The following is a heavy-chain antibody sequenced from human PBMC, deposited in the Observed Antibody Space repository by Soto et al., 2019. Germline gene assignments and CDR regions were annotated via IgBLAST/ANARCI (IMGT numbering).Heavy chain of an antibody. Sequence: GGSLRLSCAASGFTFDDYAMHWVRQAPGKGLEWVSGISWNSGSIGYADSVKGRFTISRDNAKNSLYLQMNSLRAEDTALYYCAKDLKPNSSGWYGWFDPWGQGTLVTVSS. CDR1: GFTFDDYA. CDR3: AKDLKPNSSGWYGWFDP. D-gene: IGHD6-19*01. CDR2: ISWNSGSI. J-gene: IGHJ5*02. V-gene: IGHV3-9*01.